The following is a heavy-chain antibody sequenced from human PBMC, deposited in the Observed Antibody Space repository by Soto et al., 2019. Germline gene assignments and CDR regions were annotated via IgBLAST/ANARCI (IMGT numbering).Heavy chain of an antibody. CDR1: GGTFSSYA. CDR3: ASRTETVAGTDFDY. D-gene: IGHD6-19*01. J-gene: IGHJ4*02. V-gene: IGHV1-69*13. Sequence: SVKVSCKASGGTFSSYAISWVRQAPGQGLEWMGGIIPIFGTANYAQKFQGRVTITADESTSTAYMELSSLRSEDTAVYYCASRTETVAGTDFDYWGQGTLVTVSS. CDR2: IIPIFGTA.